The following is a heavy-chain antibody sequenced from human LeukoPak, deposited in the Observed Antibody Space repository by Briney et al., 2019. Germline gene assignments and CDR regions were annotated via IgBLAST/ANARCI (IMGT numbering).Heavy chain of an antibody. Sequence: ASVKVSCKASGYTFTSYYMHWVRQAPGQGLEWMGIINPSGGSTSYAQKFQGRVTMTRDTSISTAYMELSRLTSDDTAVYYCARQITGYFDSWGQGTLVTVSS. CDR2: INPSGGST. D-gene: IGHD3-9*01. J-gene: IGHJ4*02. CDR3: ARQITGYFDS. CDR1: GYTFTSYY. V-gene: IGHV1-46*01.